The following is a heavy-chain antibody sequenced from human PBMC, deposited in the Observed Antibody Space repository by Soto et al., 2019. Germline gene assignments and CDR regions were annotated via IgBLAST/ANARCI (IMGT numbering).Heavy chain of an antibody. CDR1: TYD. V-gene: IGHV1-8*01. CDR2: IIFDRDDT. CDR3: AAYQQGAGFTK. D-gene: IGHD2-21*01. J-gene: IGHJ4*02. Sequence: QGQLVQSGAEVKKPGASVKVSCKTSTYDINWVRQAPGQGLEWMGYIIFDRDDTGNAQKFQGRVTLTGDTSISTAYMELSGLTSEDTAIYYCAAYQQGAGFTKWGQGTLVTVSS.